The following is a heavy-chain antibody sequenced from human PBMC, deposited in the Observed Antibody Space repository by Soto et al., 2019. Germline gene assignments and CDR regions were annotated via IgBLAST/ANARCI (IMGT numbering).Heavy chain of an antibody. CDR3: AKIFGPPVDF. V-gene: IGHV5-10-1*01. CDR2: VDPSGYSTT. J-gene: IGHJ4*02. CDR1: GYSFSNYW. Sequence: PGESLKISCKGSGYSFSNYWISWVRQMPGKGLEWMGRVDPSGYSTTDYSPSFQGDIIISVDKSIDTAYLQWSSLKASDTAMYYCAKIFGPPVDFWGQGTLVTVSS. D-gene: IGHD3-3*01.